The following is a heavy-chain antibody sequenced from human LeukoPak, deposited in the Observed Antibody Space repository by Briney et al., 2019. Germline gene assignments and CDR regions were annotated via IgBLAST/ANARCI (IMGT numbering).Heavy chain of an antibody. CDR1: GYSFTSYW. CDR2: IYPGDSDT. D-gene: IGHD6-13*01. CDR3: ARLRWAAGDGYYFDY. V-gene: IGHV5-51*01. Sequence: GESLKISCKGSGYSFTSYWIGWVRQMPGKGLEWMGIIYPGDSDTRYSPSFQGQVTISADKSITTAYLQWSSLKVSDTAMYYCARLRWAAGDGYYFDYWGQGTPVTVSS. J-gene: IGHJ4*02.